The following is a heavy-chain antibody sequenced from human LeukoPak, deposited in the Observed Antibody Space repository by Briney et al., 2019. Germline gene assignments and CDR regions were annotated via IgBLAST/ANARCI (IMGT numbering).Heavy chain of an antibody. Sequence: GESLKISCKGSGYRFTDYWIGWVRQMPGKGLEWIGIIYPGDSDTRYSPSFQGQVTISADKSINTAHLQWSSLQASDTAMYYCARGAAGTTPDYYYFGLDVWGQGTTVRVSS. CDR2: IYPGDSDT. V-gene: IGHV5-51*01. CDR3: ARGAAGTTPDYYYFGLDV. CDR1: GYRFTDYW. J-gene: IGHJ6*02. D-gene: IGHD1-7*01.